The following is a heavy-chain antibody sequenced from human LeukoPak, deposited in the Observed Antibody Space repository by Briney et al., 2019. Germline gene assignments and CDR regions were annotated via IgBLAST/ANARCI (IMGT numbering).Heavy chain of an antibody. V-gene: IGHV1-69*04. CDR3: ARDSYHLAAAGGGDY. Sequence: GASVKVSCKASGGTFSSYTISWGRQAPGQGLGWMGRIIPILSIANYAQKFQGRVTITADKSTSTAYMELSRLSSEDTAVYYCARDSYHLAAAGGGDYWGQGTLVTLSS. J-gene: IGHJ4*02. D-gene: IGHD6-13*01. CDR2: IIPILSIA. CDR1: GGTFSSYT.